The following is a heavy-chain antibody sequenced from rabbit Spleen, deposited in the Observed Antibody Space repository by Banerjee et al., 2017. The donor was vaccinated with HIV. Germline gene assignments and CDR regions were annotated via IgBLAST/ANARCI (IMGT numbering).Heavy chain of an antibody. V-gene: IGHV1S40*01. CDR2: IAGSSSGFT. D-gene: IGHD7-1*01. CDR1: GFSFSNKYY. Sequence: QSLEESGGDLVKPGASLTLTCTASGFSFSNKYYMCWVRQAPGKGLEWISCIAGSSSGFTYSATWAKGRFTCSKTSSTTVTLQMTSLTAADTATYFCARSYVGYGSITGRLNLWGPGTLVTVS. CDR3: ARSYVGYGSITGRLNL. J-gene: IGHJ3*01.